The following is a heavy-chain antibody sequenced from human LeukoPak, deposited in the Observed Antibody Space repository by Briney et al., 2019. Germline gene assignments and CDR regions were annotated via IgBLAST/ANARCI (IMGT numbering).Heavy chain of an antibody. CDR3: STALNN. CDR2: IKQDGSEK. D-gene: IGHD1/OR15-1a*01. Sequence: GGSLRLSCAASGFTFSSYWIDWVRQAPGKGLEWVANIKQDGSEKYYVDSVKGRFTISRDNAENSLYLQMDSLRAEDTAVYYCSTALNNWGQGTLVTVSS. CDR1: GFTFSSYW. V-gene: IGHV3-7*01. J-gene: IGHJ4*02.